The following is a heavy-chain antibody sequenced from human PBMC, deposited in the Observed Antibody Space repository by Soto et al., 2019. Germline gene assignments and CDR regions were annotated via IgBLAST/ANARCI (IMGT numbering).Heavy chain of an antibody. J-gene: IGHJ4*02. V-gene: IGHV2-5*02. CDR3: AHRKGSSFDY. Sequence: QITLKESGPPLVKPTQTLTLTCTFSGFSLSTSGVGVGWIRQPPGKALEWLALIYWDDDRRYRPSLKSRLTITKDPSKNPVVLTMTNMDPVNTATYYCAHRKGSSFDYWGQGTLVTFSS. CDR2: IYWDDDR. CDR1: GFSLSTSGVG. D-gene: IGHD1-26*01.